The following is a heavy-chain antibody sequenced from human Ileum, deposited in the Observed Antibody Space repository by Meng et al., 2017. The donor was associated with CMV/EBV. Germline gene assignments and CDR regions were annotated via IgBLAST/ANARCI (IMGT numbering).Heavy chain of an antibody. CDR3: ARGRGSYGVDFDY. CDR2: ISSSDGSRI. J-gene: IGHJ4*02. V-gene: IGHV3-11*01. Sequence: GFPLSDYVMNWIRQAPGKGLDWLSYISSSDGSRIYYADAVKGRYTISRDNGKNSLYLQMNSLRADDTAVYYCARGRGSYGVDFDYWGQGTLVTVSS. CDR1: GFPLSDYV. D-gene: IGHD1-26*01.